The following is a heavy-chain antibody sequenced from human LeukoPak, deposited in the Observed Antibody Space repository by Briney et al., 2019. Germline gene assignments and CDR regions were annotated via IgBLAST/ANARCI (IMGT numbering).Heavy chain of an antibody. Sequence: GGSLRLSCAASGFTFSSSAMRWVRQAPGKRLEWVSGITTSGDRTDYADSVKGRFIISRDNSKNTLYLQMNNLRAEDTAVYYCAKVMTNSGVEYWGQGAVVIVSS. D-gene: IGHD5-12*01. V-gene: IGHV3-23*01. CDR3: AKVMTNSGVEY. CDR2: ITTSGDRT. J-gene: IGHJ4*02. CDR1: GFTFSSSA.